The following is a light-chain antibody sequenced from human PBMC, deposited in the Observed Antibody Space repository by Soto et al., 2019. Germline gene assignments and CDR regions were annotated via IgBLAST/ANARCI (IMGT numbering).Light chain of an antibody. CDR1: QSVSSY. V-gene: IGKV3-11*01. Sequence: EIVLTQSPATLSLSPRERATLSCRASQSVSSYLAWYQQKPGQAPRLLIYDASNRATGIPARFSGGGSGTDFTLSISSLEPEDFAVYYCQQRFNWPRITFGQGTKLEIK. CDR3: QQRFNWPRIT. CDR2: DAS. J-gene: IGKJ2*01.